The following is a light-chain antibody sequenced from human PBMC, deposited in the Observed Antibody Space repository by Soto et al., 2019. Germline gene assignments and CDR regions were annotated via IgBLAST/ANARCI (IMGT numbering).Light chain of an antibody. CDR3: KQFNSYPIT. J-gene: IGKJ4*01. V-gene: IGKV1-13*02. Sequence: GDKVTITCRTSQGISSALAWFQQKPGKAPEPLIYDASILQSGVPSRFSGSGSGTDLTLTISSLQPADFATFYCKQFNSYPITFGGGTTGDIK. CDR1: QGISSA. CDR2: DAS.